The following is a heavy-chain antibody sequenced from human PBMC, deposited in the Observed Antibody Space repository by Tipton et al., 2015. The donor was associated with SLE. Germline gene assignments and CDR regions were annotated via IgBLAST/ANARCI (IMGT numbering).Heavy chain of an antibody. V-gene: IGHV3-23*01. CDR1: GFTFRNYD. J-gene: IGHJ4*02. D-gene: IGHD6-13*01. CDR2: ISGSGGST. CDR3: AKDDSSSWFDY. Sequence: GSLRLSCAASGFTFRNYDMNWVRQAPGKGLEWLSYISGSGGSTYYADSVKGRFTISRDNSKNTLYLQMNSLRAEDTAVYYCAKDDSSSWFDYWGQGTLVTVSS.